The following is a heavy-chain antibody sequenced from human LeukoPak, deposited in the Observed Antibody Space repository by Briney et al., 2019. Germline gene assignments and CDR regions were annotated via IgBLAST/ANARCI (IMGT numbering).Heavy chain of an antibody. Sequence: SETLRFTGTVSGGSISSKSYDWGWIRQPPGKGLEWIGSLYYSGSTYYNPSLKSRVTISVDTSKNQFSLKLISVTAADTAVYYCARSYNRVVLLYYWGQGALVSDPS. D-gene: IGHD3-10*01. J-gene: IGHJ4*02. CDR2: LYYSGST. CDR1: GGSISSKSYD. CDR3: ARSYNRVVLLYY. V-gene: IGHV4-39*01.